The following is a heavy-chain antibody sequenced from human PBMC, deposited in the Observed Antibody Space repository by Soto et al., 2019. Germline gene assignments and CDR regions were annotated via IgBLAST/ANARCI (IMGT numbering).Heavy chain of an antibody. D-gene: IGHD3-22*01. CDR1: GGPISSYY. CDR2: IYTSGST. Sequence: PSETLSLTCTVSGGPISSYYWSWIRQPAGKGLEWIGRIYTSGSTNYNPSLKSRVTMSVDTSKNQFSLKLSSVTAADTAVYYCARGGRYYYDSSGYYDRRGYFDYWGQGTLVTVSS. CDR3: ARGGRYYYDSSGYYDRRGYFDY. V-gene: IGHV4-4*07. J-gene: IGHJ4*02.